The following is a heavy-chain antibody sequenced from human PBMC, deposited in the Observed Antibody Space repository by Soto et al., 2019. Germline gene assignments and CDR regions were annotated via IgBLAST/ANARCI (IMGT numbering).Heavy chain of an antibody. V-gene: IGHV4-34*01. CDR1: GGSFSGYD. CDR2: INHSGST. CDR3: ARTLDGQYYYGSTRSPRWFDP. Sequence: SETLCLTCAVYGGSFSGYDRSWIRQPPGKGLEWIGEINHSGSTNYNPSLKSRVTISVDTSKNQFSLKLSSVTAADTAVYYCARTLDGQYYYGSTRSPRWFDPSGQGPLVSVS. J-gene: IGHJ5*02. D-gene: IGHD3-10*01.